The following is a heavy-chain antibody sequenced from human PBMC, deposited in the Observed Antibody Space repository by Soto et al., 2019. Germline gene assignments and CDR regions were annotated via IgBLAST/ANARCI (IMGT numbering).Heavy chain of an antibody. Sequence: SVKVSCKASGGTFSSYAISWVRQAPGQGLEWMGGIIPIFGTANYAQKFQGRVTITADESTSTAYMELSSLRSEDTAVYYCARGGARSSSWNLPPYYYYSGMDVWGQGTTVTVSS. CDR3: ARGGARSSSWNLPPYYYYSGMDV. CDR2: IIPIFGTA. V-gene: IGHV1-69*13. J-gene: IGHJ6*02. CDR1: GGTFSSYA. D-gene: IGHD6-13*01.